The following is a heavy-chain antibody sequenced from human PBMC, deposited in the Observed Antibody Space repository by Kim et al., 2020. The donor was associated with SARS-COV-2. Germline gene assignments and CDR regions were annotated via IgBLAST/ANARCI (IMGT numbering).Heavy chain of an antibody. CDR2: NPDGSVI. V-gene: IGHV3-7*01. CDR3: AAVADY. Sequence: NPDGSVIRHVDSVKGLFTISRDNSRNSLYLQMNNLRVEDTGTYYCAAVADYWGQGTLVTVSS. D-gene: IGHD6-19*01. J-gene: IGHJ4*02.